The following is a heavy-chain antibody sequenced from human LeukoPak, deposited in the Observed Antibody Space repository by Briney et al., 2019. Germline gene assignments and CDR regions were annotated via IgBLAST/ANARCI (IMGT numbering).Heavy chain of an antibody. Sequence: GGSLRLSCAASGFIVSDFDMIWVRQAPGKGLEWVSYLSTSGSYIHYAESVKGRFTISRDAGNNSLYLQLDSLTVEDTAVYFCARGNYDFAYDPWGQGTLVTVSS. J-gene: IGHJ5*02. D-gene: IGHD3-3*01. CDR1: GFIVSDFD. CDR2: LSTSGSYI. CDR3: ARGNYDFAYDP. V-gene: IGHV3-21*01.